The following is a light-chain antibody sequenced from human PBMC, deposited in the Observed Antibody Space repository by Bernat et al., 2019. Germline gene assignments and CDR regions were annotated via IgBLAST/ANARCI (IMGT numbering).Light chain of an antibody. V-gene: IGKV1-39*01. J-gene: IGKJ4*01. Sequence: DIQMTQSPSSLSASVGDRVTITCRASQSISSFLNWYLQKPGKAPKLLIYAASSLQSGVPSRFSGSGSGTDFTLTISSLQPEDFATYYCKQSYSTLTFGGGTKVEIK. CDR3: KQSYSTLT. CDR2: AAS. CDR1: QSISSF.